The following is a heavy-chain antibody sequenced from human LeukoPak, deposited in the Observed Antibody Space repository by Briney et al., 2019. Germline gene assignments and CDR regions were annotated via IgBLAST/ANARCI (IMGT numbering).Heavy chain of an antibody. CDR3: ARGFVGYCSSTSCDTGPDAYFDY. V-gene: IGHV3-23*01. Sequence: PGGSLRLSCAASGFTFSSYAMSWVRQAPGKGLEWVSAISGSGGSTYYADSVKGRFTISRDNSKNTLYLQMNSLRAEDTAVYYCARGFVGYCSSTSCDTGPDAYFDYWGQGTLVTVSS. D-gene: IGHD2-2*02. CDR2: ISGSGGST. J-gene: IGHJ4*02. CDR1: GFTFSSYA.